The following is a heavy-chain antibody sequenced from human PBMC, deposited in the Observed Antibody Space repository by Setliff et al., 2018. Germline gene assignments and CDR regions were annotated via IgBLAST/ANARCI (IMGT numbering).Heavy chain of an antibody. CDR2: ITTSGGST. V-gene: IGHV3-23*01. CDR3: VITSPWGWFDP. D-gene: IGHD3-22*01. Sequence: PGGSLRLSCAASGFTFSSYAMSWVRQAPGKELEWVSAITTSGGSTYYADSVKGRFTISRDDSKNTLYLQMLSLRAEDTALYYCVITSPWGWFDPWGQGTLVTVSS. J-gene: IGHJ5*02. CDR1: GFTFSSYA.